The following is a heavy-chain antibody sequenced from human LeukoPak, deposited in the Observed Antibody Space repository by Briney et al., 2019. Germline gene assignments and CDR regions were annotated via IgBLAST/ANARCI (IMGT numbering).Heavy chain of an antibody. J-gene: IGHJ4*02. Sequence: SETLSLTCTVSGGSISSYYWSWIRQPPGKGLEWIGYIYYSGSTNYNPSLKSRVTISVDTSKNQFSLKLSSVTAADTAVYYCSRGGGVILMKYWGQGTLVTVSS. CDR1: GGSISSYY. V-gene: IGHV4-59*12. D-gene: IGHD3-16*01. CDR3: SRGGGVILMKY. CDR2: IYYSGST.